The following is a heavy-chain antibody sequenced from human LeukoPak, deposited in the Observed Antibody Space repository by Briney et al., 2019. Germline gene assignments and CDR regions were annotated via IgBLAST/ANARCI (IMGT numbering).Heavy chain of an antibody. Sequence: PGGSLRLSCAASGFTFSSYSMNWVRQAQGKGLEWVSSISSSSSYIYYADSVKGRFTISRDNAKNSLYLQMNSLRAEDTAVYYCARDKQAAFDYWGQGTLVTVSS. V-gene: IGHV3-21*01. J-gene: IGHJ4*02. D-gene: IGHD2-15*01. CDR1: GFTFSSYS. CDR2: ISSSSSYI. CDR3: ARDKQAAFDY.